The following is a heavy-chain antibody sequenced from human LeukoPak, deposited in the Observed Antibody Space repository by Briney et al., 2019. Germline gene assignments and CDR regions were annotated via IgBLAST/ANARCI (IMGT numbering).Heavy chain of an antibody. Sequence: ASVKVSCMASGGTFSSYAISWVRQAPGQGLEWMEGIIPIFGTANYAQKFQGRVTITADESTSTAYMELSSLRSEDTAVYYCARVGGHSGYALRYYYYYYMDVWGKGTTVTVSS. J-gene: IGHJ6*03. CDR2: IIPIFGTA. V-gene: IGHV1-69*01. CDR3: ARVGGHSGYALRYYYYYYMDV. D-gene: IGHD5-12*01. CDR1: GGTFSSYA.